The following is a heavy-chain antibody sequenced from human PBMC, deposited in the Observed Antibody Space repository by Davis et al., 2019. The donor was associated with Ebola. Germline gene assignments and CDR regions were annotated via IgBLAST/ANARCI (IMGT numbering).Heavy chain of an antibody. Sequence: GESLKISCAASGFTFSSFGMHWVRQAPGKGLVWLALIWYDGSNAYYADSVKGRFTISRDNSKSTLFLQMNSLRAEDTAVYYCAAINYDIFTGYYQDYWGQGTQVTVSS. CDR1: GFTFSSFG. CDR3: AAINYDIFTGYYQDY. D-gene: IGHD3-9*01. CDR2: IWYDGSNA. V-gene: IGHV3-33*01. J-gene: IGHJ4*02.